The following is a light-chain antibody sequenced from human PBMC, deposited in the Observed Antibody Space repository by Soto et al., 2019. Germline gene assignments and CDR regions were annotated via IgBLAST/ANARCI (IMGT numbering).Light chain of an antibody. J-gene: IGKJ4*01. CDR1: QSVISS. Sequence: EIVVTQSPALLSVSPGERVTLSCRASQSVISSIAWYQQKLGQAPRLLIYGASTRATGIPARFSGSGSGTEFFLTISSLQSEDFAKYYCQHYNNWLGTFGGATKVDIK. V-gene: IGKV3-15*01. CDR3: QHYNNWLGT. CDR2: GAS.